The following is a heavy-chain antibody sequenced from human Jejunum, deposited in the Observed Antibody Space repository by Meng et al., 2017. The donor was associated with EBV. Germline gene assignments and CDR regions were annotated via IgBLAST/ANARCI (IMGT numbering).Heavy chain of an antibody. CDR3: ATFNCTVGTCSFDS. J-gene: IGHJ4*02. V-gene: IGHV4-34*01. Sequence: QAKVHEGGAGPLRPSETLSLPCAVYGGSFSDYYWSWIRQPPGKGLEWIGEIDHSGRTNYNPSLKSRVTLSLLTSKDHFSLRLSSVTAADTAVYYCATFNCTVGTCSFDSWGQGTLVTVSS. CDR1: GGSFSDYY. CDR2: IDHSGRT. D-gene: IGHD2-8*02.